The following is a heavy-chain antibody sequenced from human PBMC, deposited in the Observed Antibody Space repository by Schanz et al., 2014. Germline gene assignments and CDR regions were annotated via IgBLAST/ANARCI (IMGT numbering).Heavy chain of an antibody. D-gene: IGHD3-10*01. V-gene: IGHV1-18*01. Sequence: QLMQSGSEARKPGASVNVSCKASGYIFGSHGMTWVRQAPGQGPELMGWINAHTGNTQYAQKCQGRVNMTRDTVTTTVHLELTRLRTDDTAIYYCARVHIATYHYNSPGAFDIWGQGTRVTVSS. CDR1: GYIFGSHG. J-gene: IGHJ3*02. CDR3: ARVHIATYHYNSPGAFDI. CDR2: INAHTGNT.